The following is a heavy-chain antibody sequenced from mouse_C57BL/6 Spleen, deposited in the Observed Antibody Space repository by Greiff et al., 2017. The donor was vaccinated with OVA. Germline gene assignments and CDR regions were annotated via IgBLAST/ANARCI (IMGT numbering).Heavy chain of an antibody. D-gene: IGHD1-1*01. J-gene: IGHJ2*01. V-gene: IGHV1-18*01. Sequence: EVQLQQSGPELVKPGASVKIPCKASGYTFTDYNMDWVKQSHGKSLEWIGDINPNNGGTIYNQKFKGKATLTVDKSSSTAYMELRSLTSEDTAVYYCARGFLNYDGYYFDYWGQGTTLTVSS. CDR3: ARGFLNYDGYYFDY. CDR2: INPNNGGT. CDR1: GYTFTDYN.